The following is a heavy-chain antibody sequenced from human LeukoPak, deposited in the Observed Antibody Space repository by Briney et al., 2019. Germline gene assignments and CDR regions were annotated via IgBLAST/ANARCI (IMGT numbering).Heavy chain of an antibody. CDR2: ISGSGGTT. Sequence: GGSLRLSCAVSGFIFSSYWMNWVRQAPGKGLDWVSAISGSGGTTYTADSVKGRFTISRDSSKNTLFLQMNSLRSEDTAVYYCAKFFPPSGGSSGWNWALDHWGQGTLVTVSS. J-gene: IGHJ5*02. V-gene: IGHV3-23*01. D-gene: IGHD6-25*01. CDR1: GFIFSSYW. CDR3: AKFFPPSGGSSGWNWALDH.